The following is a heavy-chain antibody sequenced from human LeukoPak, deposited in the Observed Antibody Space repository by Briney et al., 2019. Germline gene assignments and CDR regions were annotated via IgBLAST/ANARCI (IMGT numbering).Heavy chain of an antibody. D-gene: IGHD3-10*01. Sequence: GGSLTLSCPSSGFTLSHSYMSWNRQAPGKGPEWVSYINRIGSIVYYADSVKGRFTVSRDNAKNSLVLQMNSLRAEDTAVYYCAREEFYYASGQWGQGTLVTVSS. V-gene: IGHV3-11*01. CDR1: GFTLSHSY. CDR2: INRIGSIV. CDR3: AREEFYYASGQ. J-gene: IGHJ4*02.